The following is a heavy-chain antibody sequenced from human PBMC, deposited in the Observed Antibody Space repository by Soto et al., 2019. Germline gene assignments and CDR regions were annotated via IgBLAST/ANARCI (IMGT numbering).Heavy chain of an antibody. CDR3: APRDSGRLY. CDR1: GVSISSHDW. V-gene: IGHV4-4*02. CDR2: SHQSGNT. J-gene: IGHJ4*02. Sequence: QVQLQESGPGLVKPSGTLSLTCAVSGVSISSHDWWTWVRQPPGKGLEWIGESHQSGNTNYNSSLESLVTISLDKSKNQLSLQLSSVTVADTAVYYCAPRDSGRLYWGQGTLVTVSS. D-gene: IGHD6-13*01.